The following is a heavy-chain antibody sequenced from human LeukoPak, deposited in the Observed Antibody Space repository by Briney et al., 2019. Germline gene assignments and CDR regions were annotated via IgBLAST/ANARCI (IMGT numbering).Heavy chain of an antibody. Sequence: GRSLRLSCAASGFTFSSYAMHWVRQAPGKGLEWVAVISYDGSNKYYADSVKGRFTISRDNSKNTLYLQMNSLRAEDTAVYYCARGIHCSGGSCYDPYYYYGMDVWGQGTTVTVSS. D-gene: IGHD2-15*01. V-gene: IGHV3-30-3*01. CDR1: GFTFSSYA. J-gene: IGHJ6*02. CDR3: ARGIHCSGGSCYDPYYYYGMDV. CDR2: ISYDGSNK.